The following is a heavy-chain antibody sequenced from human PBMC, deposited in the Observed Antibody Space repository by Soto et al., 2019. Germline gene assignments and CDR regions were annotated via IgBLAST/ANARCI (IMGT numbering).Heavy chain of an antibody. CDR2: ISSSGSTI. V-gene: IGHV3-11*01. J-gene: IGHJ3*02. CDR3: AGYYGDYDAFDI. CDR1: GFTFSDYY. D-gene: IGHD4-17*01. Sequence: SLRLSCAASGFTFSDYYMSWIRQAPGKGLEWVSYISSSGSTIYYADSVKGRFTISRDNAKNSLYLQMNSLRAEDTAVYYCAGYYGDYDAFDIWGQGTMVTVSS.